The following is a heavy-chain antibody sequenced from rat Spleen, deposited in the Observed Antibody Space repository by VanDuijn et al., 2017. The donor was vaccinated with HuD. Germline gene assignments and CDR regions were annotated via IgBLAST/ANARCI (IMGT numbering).Heavy chain of an antibody. J-gene: IGHJ4*01. CDR2: ITNIGDNT. V-gene: IGHV5-31*01. Sequence: EVQLVESGGGLVQPGRSLRLSCVASGFTFSNYWMTWIRQAPGKGLEWVASITNIGDNTYYPDSVKGRFTISRDNAKNTLYLQMNSLRSEDTATYYCAKGVTMMDAWGQGASVTVSS. CDR3: AKGVTMMDA. D-gene: IGHD1-12*01. CDR1: GFTFSNYW.